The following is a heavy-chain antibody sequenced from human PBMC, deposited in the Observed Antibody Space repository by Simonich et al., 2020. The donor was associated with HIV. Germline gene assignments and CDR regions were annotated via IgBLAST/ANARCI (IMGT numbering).Heavy chain of an antibody. D-gene: IGHD6-19*01. CDR2: SNPRRGDT. J-gene: IGHJ4*02. CDR1: GYTFTNHF. V-gene: IGHV1-46*01. CDR3: ARAPYTSGWYGIDY. Sequence: QVQLVQSGAEVKKPGASVKVSCKTSGYTFTNHFIHWVRQAPGQGLEWMGISNPRRGDTSHAQKVQGRVTMTRDTSTSTVYMDLRSLRSEDTAVYFCARAPYTSGWYGIDYWGQGTLVTVSS.